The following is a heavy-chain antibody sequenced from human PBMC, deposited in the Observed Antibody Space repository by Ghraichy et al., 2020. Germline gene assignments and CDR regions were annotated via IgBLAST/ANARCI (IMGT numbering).Heavy chain of an antibody. D-gene: IGHD4-17*01. Sequence: ASVKVSCKASGYTFTSYGISWVRQAPGQGLEWMGWISAYNGNTNYAQKLQGRVTMTTDTSTSTAYMELRSLRSDDTAVYYCARDPDDYGDYVPFDIWGQGTMVTVSS. CDR1: GYTFTSYG. CDR2: ISAYNGNT. V-gene: IGHV1-18*01. CDR3: ARDPDDYGDYVPFDI. J-gene: IGHJ3*02.